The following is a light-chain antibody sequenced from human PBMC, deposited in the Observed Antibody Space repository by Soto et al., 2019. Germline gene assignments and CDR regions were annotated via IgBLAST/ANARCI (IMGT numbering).Light chain of an antibody. Sequence: EIVMTQSPGTLSVSPGERATLSCRASQTVWSTLAWYQQRPGQAPRLLIYGASTRATGIPARFSGSGSGTEFTLSISSLQSEDFAVYYCQPYNKWPLTFGGGTTVEIK. CDR2: GAS. J-gene: IGKJ4*01. V-gene: IGKV3-15*01. CDR1: QTVWST. CDR3: QPYNKWPLT.